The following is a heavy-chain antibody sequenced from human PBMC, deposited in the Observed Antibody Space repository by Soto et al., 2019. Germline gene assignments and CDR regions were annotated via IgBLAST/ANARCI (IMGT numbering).Heavy chain of an antibody. CDR2: ISAYNGNT. CDR1: GYTFTSYG. CDR3: ATMVRGVIKSGDAFDI. Sequence: QVQLVQSGAEVKKPGASVKVSCKASGYTFTSYGISWVRQAPGQGLEWMGWISAYNGNTNYAQKLQGRVTMTTDTSTSTAYMELRSLRSDDTAVYYCATMVRGVIKSGDAFDIWGQGTMVTVSS. D-gene: IGHD3-10*01. V-gene: IGHV1-18*01. J-gene: IGHJ3*02.